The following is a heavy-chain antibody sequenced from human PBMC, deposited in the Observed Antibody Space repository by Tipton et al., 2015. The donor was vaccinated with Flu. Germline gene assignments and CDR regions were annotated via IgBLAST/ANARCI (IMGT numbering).Heavy chain of an antibody. CDR2: IYYSGST. V-gene: IGHV4-59*08. CDR1: GGSISSYY. CDR3: ARSPSYSGSGIYPYYFDD. J-gene: IGHJ4*02. Sequence: LSLTCTVSGGSISSYYWSWIRQPPGKGLEWIGYIYYSGSTNYNPSLRSRVTISGDTSKNHFSLQLSSVTAADTAVYYCARSPSYSGSGIYPYYFDDWGQGTLVTVSS. D-gene: IGHD3-10*01.